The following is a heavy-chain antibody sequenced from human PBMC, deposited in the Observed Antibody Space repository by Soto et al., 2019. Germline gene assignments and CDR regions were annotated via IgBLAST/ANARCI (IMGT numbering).Heavy chain of an antibody. CDR1: GFTFSSDA. CDR2: ISGSGGST. CDR3: VKVLSRSYYYYYGMDV. D-gene: IGHD6-13*01. J-gene: IGHJ6*02. V-gene: IGHV3-23*01. Sequence: GGLKLSCAGSGFTFSSDAMSWVRQAPGKGLEWVSAISGSGGSTYYADSVKGRFTISRDNSKNTLYLQMNSLRAEETAVYYCVKVLSRSYYYYYGMDVWGQGTTVTVSS.